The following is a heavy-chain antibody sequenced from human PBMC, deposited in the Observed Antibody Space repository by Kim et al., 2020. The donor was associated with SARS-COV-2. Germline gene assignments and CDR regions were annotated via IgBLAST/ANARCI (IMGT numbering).Heavy chain of an antibody. Sequence: GESLKISCKGSGYSFTSYWISWVRQMPGKGLEWRVRIDPSDSYTNYSPSFQGHVTISADKSISTAYLQWSSLKASDTAMYYCARHRKSSLNWLDPWGQGTLVTVSS. D-gene: IGHD6-19*01. CDR3: ARHRKSSLNWLDP. J-gene: IGHJ5*02. CDR2: IDPSDSYT. CDR1: GYSFTSYW. V-gene: IGHV5-10-1*01.